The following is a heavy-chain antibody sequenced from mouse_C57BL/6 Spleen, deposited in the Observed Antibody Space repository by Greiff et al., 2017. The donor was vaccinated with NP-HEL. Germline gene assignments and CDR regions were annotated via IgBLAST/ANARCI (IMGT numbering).Heavy chain of an antibody. V-gene: IGHV1-22*01. Sequence: VQLQQSGPELVKPGASVKMSCKASGYTFTDYNMHWVKQSHGKSLEWIGYINPNNGGTSYNQKFKGKATLTVNKSSSTAYMELRSLTSEDSAVYYCARGDIITTVPWFAYWGQGTLVTVSA. CDR3: ARGDIITTVPWFAY. CDR1: GYTFTDYN. J-gene: IGHJ3*01. CDR2: INPNNGGT. D-gene: IGHD1-1*01.